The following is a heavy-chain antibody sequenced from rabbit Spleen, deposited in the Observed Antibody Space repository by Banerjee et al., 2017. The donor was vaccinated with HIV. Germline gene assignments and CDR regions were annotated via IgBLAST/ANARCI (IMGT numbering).Heavy chain of an antibody. J-gene: IGHJ3*01. D-gene: IGHD8-1*01. CDR2: IDPIFGIT. Sequence: QLKESGGGLVQPGGSLKLSCKASGFTLSSYYMNWVRQAPGKGLEWIGYIDPIFGITYYANWVNGRFSISRENAQNTVLLQMTSLTAADTATYFCARDGAGGSYFALWGQGTLVTVS. CDR1: GFTLSSYY. V-gene: IGHV1S7*01. CDR3: ARDGAGGSYFAL.